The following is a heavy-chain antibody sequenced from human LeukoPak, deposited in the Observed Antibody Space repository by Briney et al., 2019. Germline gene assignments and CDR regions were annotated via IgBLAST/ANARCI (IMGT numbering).Heavy chain of an antibody. V-gene: IGHV1-2*02. D-gene: IGHD6-13*01. CDR2: INPNSGGT. Sequence: ASVKISCKASGYTFTGYYMHWVRQAPGQGLEWMGWINPNSGGTNYAQKFQGRVTMTRDTSISTAYMELSRLRSDDTAVYYCAREYVRIAAAVNSLGYWGQGTLVTVSS. J-gene: IGHJ4*02. CDR1: GYTFTGYY. CDR3: AREYVRIAAAVNSLGY.